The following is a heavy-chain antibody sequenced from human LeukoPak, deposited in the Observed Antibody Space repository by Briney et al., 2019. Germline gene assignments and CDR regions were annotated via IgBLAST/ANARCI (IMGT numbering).Heavy chain of an antibody. D-gene: IGHD3-10*01. J-gene: IGHJ4*02. V-gene: IGHV3-15*01. CDR1: GFTFSNAW. CDR3: TTDYGSGSYRYFNY. CDR2: IKSKTDGGTT. Sequence: PGGSLRLSCAASGFTFSNAWMSWVRQTPGKGLEWVGRIKSKTDGGTTDYVAPVEGRFTISRDDSKNTLYLQMNSLKSEDTAVYYCTTDYGSGSYRYFNYWGQGTLVTVSS.